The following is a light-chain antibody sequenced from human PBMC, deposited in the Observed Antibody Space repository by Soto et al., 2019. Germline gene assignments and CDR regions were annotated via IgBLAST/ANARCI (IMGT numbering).Light chain of an antibody. CDR2: EVS. CDR3: SSFTTTSTLV. J-gene: IGLJ1*01. Sequence: QSVLTQPAAVSLSPGQSITISCTGTISDIGLYNYVSWYQQHPGKAPKLVIYEVSNRPSGVSDRFSGSKSDNTASLTISGLQAEDEANYYCSSFTTTSTLVFGAGTKVTVL. CDR1: ISDIGLYNY. V-gene: IGLV2-14*01.